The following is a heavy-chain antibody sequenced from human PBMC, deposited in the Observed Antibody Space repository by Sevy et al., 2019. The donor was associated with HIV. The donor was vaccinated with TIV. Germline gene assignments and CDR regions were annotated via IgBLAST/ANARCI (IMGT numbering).Heavy chain of an antibody. V-gene: IGHV4-39*01. CDR1: GGSISISSYY. J-gene: IGHJ4*02. Sequence: SETLSLTCTVSGGSISISSYYWGWIRQPSGKGLEWIGSFYYSESTYYNPSLKSRVTISVDTSKNPFSLMLSSVTAADTAVYYCARAFRAVAGSYYFDYWGQGTLVTVSS. D-gene: IGHD6-19*01. CDR3: ARAFRAVAGSYYFDY. CDR2: FYYSEST.